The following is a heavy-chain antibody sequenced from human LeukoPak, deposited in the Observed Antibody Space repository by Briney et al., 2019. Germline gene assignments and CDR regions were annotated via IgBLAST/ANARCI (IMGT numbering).Heavy chain of an antibody. D-gene: IGHD6-19*01. V-gene: IGHV1-2*02. Sequence: GASVKVSCTASGYTLTGYYIHWVRQAPGQGLEWMGWISPSSGGTNFAQKFQGRVTMTRDTSINTAYMELSRLGSDDTAVYYCARGDSSGWYGFGRTGGWFDPWGQGTLVTVSS. J-gene: IGHJ5*02. CDR3: ARGDSSGWYGFGRTGGWFDP. CDR2: ISPSSGGT. CDR1: GYTLTGYY.